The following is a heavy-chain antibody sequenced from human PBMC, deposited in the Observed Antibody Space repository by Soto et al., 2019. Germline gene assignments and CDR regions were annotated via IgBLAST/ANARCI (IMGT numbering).Heavy chain of an antibody. J-gene: IGHJ4*02. CDR1: GFTFNAYA. CDR3: ARVASDYINSVDH. Sequence: EVQLLESGGGLVQPGGSLRLSCAASGFTFNAYAMTWVRQAPGKGLEWVSAIGGSGGNRYYAASVKGRFTISRDNSKDTLDLQMNRVRVEDTAVYYCARVASDYINSVDHWGQGILVTVSS. D-gene: IGHD4-4*01. V-gene: IGHV3-23*01. CDR2: IGGSGGNR.